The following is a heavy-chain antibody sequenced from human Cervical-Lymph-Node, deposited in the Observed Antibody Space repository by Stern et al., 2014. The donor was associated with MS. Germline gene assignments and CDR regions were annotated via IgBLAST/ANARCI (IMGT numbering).Heavy chain of an antibody. CDR1: GGSVNSGGLY. D-gene: IGHD3-3*01. CDR2: IFYTGSP. J-gene: IGHJ5*02. Sequence: QVQLQESGPGLVKPSQTLSLTCSVSGGSVNSGGLYWSWIRQQPGKGLGGVGHIFYTGSPSYNPSLESRVTISIDMSKNQFSLQLSSVTAADTAVYYCARFFWSGYTYFDPWGQGTLVIVSS. V-gene: IGHV4-31*03. CDR3: ARFFWSGYTYFDP.